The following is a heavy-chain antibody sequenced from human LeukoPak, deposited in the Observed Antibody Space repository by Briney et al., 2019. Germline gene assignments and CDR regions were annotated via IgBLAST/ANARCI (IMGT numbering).Heavy chain of an antibody. CDR3: ARDLYADFWSGSVDY. D-gene: IGHD3-3*01. J-gene: IGHJ4*02. Sequence: GGSLRLSCEASGFSFSSYATSWVRQAPGKGLEWVSGISGSGGTTYYAGSVKGRFTISRDISKNTLYLQMSSLRAGDTAVYYCARDLYADFWSGSVDYWGQGTLVTVSS. CDR1: GFSFSSYA. CDR2: ISGSGGTT. V-gene: IGHV3-23*01.